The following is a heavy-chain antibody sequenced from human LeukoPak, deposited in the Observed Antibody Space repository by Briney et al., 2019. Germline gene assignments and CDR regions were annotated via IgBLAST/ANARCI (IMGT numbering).Heavy chain of an antibody. CDR2: IKQDGSEK. Sequence: PGGSLRLSCAASGFTFSSYWMSWVRQAPGKGLEWVANIKQDGSEKYFVDSVKGRFTISRDNAKNSLYLQMSSLRAEDTAVYYCAKDCSGGSCYSHGQYYFDYWGQGTLVTVSS. CDR1: GFTFSSYW. V-gene: IGHV3-7*03. CDR3: AKDCSGGSCYSHGQYYFDY. J-gene: IGHJ4*02. D-gene: IGHD2-15*01.